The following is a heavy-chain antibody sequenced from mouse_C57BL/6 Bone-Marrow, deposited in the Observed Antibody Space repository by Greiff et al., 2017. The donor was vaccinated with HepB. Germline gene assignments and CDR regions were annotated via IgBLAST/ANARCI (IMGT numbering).Heavy chain of an antibody. J-gene: IGHJ2*01. CDR3: ARLLLYFDY. CDR1: GFTFSDYY. CDR2: ISNGGGST. V-gene: IGHV5-12*01. Sequence: EVKLVESGGGLVQPGGSLKLSCAASGFTFSDYYMYWVRQTPEKRLEWVAYISNGGGSTYYPDTVKGRFTISRDKAKNTLYLQMSRLKSDDTAMYYCARLLLYFDYWGQGTTLTVSS. D-gene: IGHD2-1*01.